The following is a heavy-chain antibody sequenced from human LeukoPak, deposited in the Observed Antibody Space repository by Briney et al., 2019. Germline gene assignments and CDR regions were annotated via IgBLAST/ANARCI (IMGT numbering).Heavy chain of an antibody. V-gene: IGHV4-31*03. J-gene: IGHJ4*02. CDR3: ARTLDGIFDY. CDR2: IYYSGST. D-gene: IGHD1-14*01. Sequence: SETLSLTCTVSGGSISRGGYYWSWIRQHPGKGLEWIGYIYYSGSTYYNPSLKSRVTISVDTSKNQFSLKLSSVIAADTAVYYCARTLDGIFDYWGQGTLVTVSS. CDR1: GGSISRGGYY.